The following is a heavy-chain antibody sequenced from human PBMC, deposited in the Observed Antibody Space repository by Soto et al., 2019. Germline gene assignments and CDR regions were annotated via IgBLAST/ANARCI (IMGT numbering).Heavy chain of an antibody. J-gene: IGHJ6*02. Sequence: GGSLRLSCAASGFTFSSYGMHWVRQAPGKGLEWVAVIWYDGSNKYYADSVKDRFTISRDNSKNTLYLQMNSLRAEDTAVHYCARDSKRKTLITIFGVGSPSSGNGMDVWGQGTTVTVSS. CDR1: GFTFSSYG. V-gene: IGHV3-33*01. D-gene: IGHD3-3*01. CDR2: IWYDGSNK. CDR3: ARDSKRKTLITIFGVGSPSSGNGMDV.